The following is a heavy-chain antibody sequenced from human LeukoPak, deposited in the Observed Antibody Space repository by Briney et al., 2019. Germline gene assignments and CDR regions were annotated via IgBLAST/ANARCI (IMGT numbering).Heavy chain of an antibody. CDR2: IYSGGST. J-gene: IGHJ4*02. V-gene: IGHV3-66*01. Sequence: GGSLRLSCAASGFTFRSYSMHWVRQAPGKGLEWVSTIYSGGSTYYADSVKGRFTISRDNSKNTLYLQMNSLRAEDTAVYYCASTLVKVFDYWGQGTLVTVSS. CDR3: ASTLVKVFDY. CDR1: GFTFRSYS. D-gene: IGHD4-23*01.